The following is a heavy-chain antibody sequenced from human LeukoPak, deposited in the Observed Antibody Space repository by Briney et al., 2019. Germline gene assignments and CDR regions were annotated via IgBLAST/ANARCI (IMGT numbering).Heavy chain of an antibody. CDR3: ARVGRYIAARERSDY. CDR2: ILSDGSNK. Sequence: PGGSLRLSCAASGFTFSSYVMHWVRQAPGKGLEWVGVILSDGSNKYYADSVKGRFTISRDNSENTVYLQMNSLRAEDTAVYYCARVGRYIAARERSDYWGQGTLVTVSS. V-gene: IGHV3-30*04. J-gene: IGHJ4*02. CDR1: GFTFSSYV. D-gene: IGHD6-6*01.